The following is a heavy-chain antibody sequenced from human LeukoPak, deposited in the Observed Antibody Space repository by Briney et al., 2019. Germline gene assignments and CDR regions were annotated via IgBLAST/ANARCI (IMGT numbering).Heavy chain of an antibody. CDR1: GITLSNYG. CDR2: LSGSGGGT. J-gene: IGHJ4*02. Sequence: GGSLRLSCAVSGITLSNYGMSWVRQAPGKGLEWVAGLSGSGGGTNYADSVQGRFTISRDNPKNTLYLQMNSLRAEDTAVYFCGKRGVVIRVFLVGFHKEAYYFDSWGQGALVTVSS. D-gene: IGHD3-10*01. V-gene: IGHV3-23*01. CDR3: GKRGVVIRVFLVGFHKEAYYFDS.